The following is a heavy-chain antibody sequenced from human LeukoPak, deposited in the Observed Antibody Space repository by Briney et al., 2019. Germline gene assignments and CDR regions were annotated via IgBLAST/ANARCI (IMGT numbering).Heavy chain of an antibody. CDR2: MNPNSGNT. CDR1: GYTFTSYD. CDR3: ARDSAVYDSEHDY. D-gene: IGHD2-8*01. V-gene: IGHV1-8*01. J-gene: IGHJ4*02. Sequence: GASVKVSCKASGYTFTSYDINWVRQATGQGLEWMGWMNPNSGNTGYAQKFQGRVTMTRNTSTSTAYMELRSLRSDDTAVYYCARDSAVYDSEHDYWGQGTLVTVSS.